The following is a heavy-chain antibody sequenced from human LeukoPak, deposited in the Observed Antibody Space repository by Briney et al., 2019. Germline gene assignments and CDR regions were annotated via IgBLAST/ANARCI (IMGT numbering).Heavy chain of an antibody. CDR1: RGSISSYY. CDR3: ARQVFGGYYYYGMDV. CDR2: IYYSGST. Sequence: PSETLSLTCTVSRGSISSYYWSWIRQPPGKGLEWIGYIYYSGSTNYNPSLKSRVTISVDTSKNQFSLKLSSVTAADTAVYYCARQVFGGYYYYGMDVWGQGTTVTVSS. J-gene: IGHJ6*02. V-gene: IGHV4-59*08. D-gene: IGHD3-10*02.